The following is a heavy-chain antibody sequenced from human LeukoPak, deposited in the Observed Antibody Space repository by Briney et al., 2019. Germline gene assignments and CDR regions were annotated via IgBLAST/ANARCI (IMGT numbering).Heavy chain of an antibody. V-gene: IGHV4-59*12. D-gene: IGHD7-27*01. Sequence: SETLSLTCTVSGGSISSYYWSWIRQPPGKGLEWIGYIYYSGSTNYNPSLKSRVTISVDTSKNQFSLKLSSVTAADTAVYYCARKNWGRFDYWGQGTLVTVSS. CDR3: ARKNWGRFDY. CDR1: GGSISSYY. CDR2: IYYSGST. J-gene: IGHJ4*02.